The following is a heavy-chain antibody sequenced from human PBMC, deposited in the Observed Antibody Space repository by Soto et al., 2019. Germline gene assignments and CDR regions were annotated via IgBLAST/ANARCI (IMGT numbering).Heavy chain of an antibody. CDR2: ITDTGGDA. J-gene: IGHJ4*02. D-gene: IGHD6-19*01. CDR1: GLTFGSRA. CDR3: VKPSGWYPDY. Sequence: EVQLLESGGDLIQPGGSLRLSCVASGLTFGSRAMSWVRQSPGEGLEWVSTITDTGGDAKYADSVRGRFAISRDNSKNTLYLQMSSLRGEDTAVYYCVKPSGWYPDYWGQGTHVTVSS. V-gene: IGHV3-23*01.